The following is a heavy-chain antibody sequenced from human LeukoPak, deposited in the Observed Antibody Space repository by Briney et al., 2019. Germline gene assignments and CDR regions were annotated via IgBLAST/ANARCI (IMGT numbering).Heavy chain of an antibody. CDR1: GYTFTGYY. CDR3: AKDIRFGAVIDHYYGMDV. J-gene: IGHJ6*02. D-gene: IGHD3-3*01. CDR2: INPNSGGT. V-gene: IGHV1-2*02. Sequence: GASVKVSCKASGYTFTGYYMHWVRQAPGQGLEWMGWINPNSGGTNYAQKFQGRVTMTRDTSISTAYMELSRLRSDDTAVYYCAKDIRFGAVIDHYYGMDVWGQGTTVTVSS.